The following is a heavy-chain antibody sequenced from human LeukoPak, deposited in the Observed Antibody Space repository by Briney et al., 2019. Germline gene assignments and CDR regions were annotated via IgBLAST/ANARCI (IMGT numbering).Heavy chain of an antibody. CDR1: GGSISSYY. CDR3: ARGFLYSNCWYLDY. V-gene: IGHV4-59*01. D-gene: IGHD6-13*01. CDR2: IYYSGSP. J-gene: IGHJ4*02. Sequence: SQTLSLTCTVSGGSISSYYWSWIRQPPGKWLECIGYIYYSGSPNYNPSLKSRVTISVDTSKNQYSLKLSSVTGADTAVYYCARGFLYSNCWYLDYWGQGTLVT.